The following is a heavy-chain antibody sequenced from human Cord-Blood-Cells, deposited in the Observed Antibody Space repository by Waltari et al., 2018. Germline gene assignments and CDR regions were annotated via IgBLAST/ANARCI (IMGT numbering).Heavy chain of an antibody. J-gene: IGHJ3*02. V-gene: IGHV4-39*01. CDR1: GGSISSSSYY. CDR3: ARTLGGSYYAFDI. Sequence: QLQLQESGPGLVKPSETLSLTCTVSGGSISSSSYYWGWIRQPPGKGLEWIGSIYYSGSTYYNPSLKSRVTISVDTSKNQFSLKLSSVTAADTAVYYCARTLGGSYYAFDIWGQGTIVTVSS. D-gene: IGHD1-26*01. CDR2: IYYSGST.